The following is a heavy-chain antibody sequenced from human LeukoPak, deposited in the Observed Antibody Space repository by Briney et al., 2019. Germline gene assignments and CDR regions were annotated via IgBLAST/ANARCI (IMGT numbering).Heavy chain of an antibody. CDR1: GFTFSSYG. D-gene: IGHD6-6*01. CDR3: ATYSSSSGGMDY. CDR2: ISYDGSNK. V-gene: IGHV3-30*03. Sequence: GGSLRLSCAASGFTFSSYGMHWVRQAPGKELEWVAVISYDGSNKYYADSVKGRFTISRDNSKNTLYLQMNSLRAEDTAVYYCATYSSSSGGMDYWGQGTLVTVSS. J-gene: IGHJ4*02.